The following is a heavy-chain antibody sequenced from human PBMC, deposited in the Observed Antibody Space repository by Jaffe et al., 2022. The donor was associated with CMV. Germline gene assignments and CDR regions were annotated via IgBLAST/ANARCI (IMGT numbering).Heavy chain of an antibody. D-gene: IGHD2-2*01. V-gene: IGHV4-39*01. CDR2: IYYSGST. CDR1: GGSISSSSYY. Sequence: QLQLQESGPGLVKPSETLSLTCTVSGGSISSSSYYWGWIRQPPGKGLEWIGSIYYSGSTYYNPSLKSRVTISVDTSKNQFSLKLSSVTAADTAVYYCARLSNLGYCSSTSCYSPHYYYYYYMDVWGKGTTVTVSS. J-gene: IGHJ6*03. CDR3: ARLSNLGYCSSTSCYSPHYYYYYYMDV.